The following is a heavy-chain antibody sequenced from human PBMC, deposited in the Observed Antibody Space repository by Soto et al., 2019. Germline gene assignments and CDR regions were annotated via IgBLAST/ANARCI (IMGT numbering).Heavy chain of an antibody. CDR1: GFTFSRYW. CDR3: ARIAASGRGWDV. V-gene: IGHV3-7*01. Sequence: EVQLVESGGGLVQPGGSLRLSCVDSGFTFSRYWMSWVRQAPVKGLEWVGNIKQDGSEENYVDSVKGRFTISRDNAKNSIYLQMNSLRAEDTAMYYCARIAASGRGWDVWGQGTTVVVSS. D-gene: IGHD6-13*01. J-gene: IGHJ6*02. CDR2: IKQDGSEE.